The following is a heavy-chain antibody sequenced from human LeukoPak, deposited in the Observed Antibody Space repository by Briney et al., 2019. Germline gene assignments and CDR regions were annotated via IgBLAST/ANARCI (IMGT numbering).Heavy chain of an antibody. Sequence: EASVKVSCKASGYTFTSYGISWVRQAPGQGLEWMGWISAYNGNTNYAQKLQGRVTMTTDTSTSTAYMELRSLRSDDTAVYYCARDGYSSSWYPYYYYYYMDVWGKGTTVTVSS. CDR1: GYTFTSYG. J-gene: IGHJ6*03. V-gene: IGHV1-18*01. CDR2: ISAYNGNT. D-gene: IGHD6-13*01. CDR3: ARDGYSSSWYPYYYYYYMDV.